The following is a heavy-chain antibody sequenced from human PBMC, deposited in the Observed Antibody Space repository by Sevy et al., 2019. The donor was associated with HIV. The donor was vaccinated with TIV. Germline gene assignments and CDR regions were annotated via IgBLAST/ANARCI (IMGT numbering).Heavy chain of an antibody. V-gene: IGHV4-4*07. Sequence: SETLSLTCTVSGGSISSYYWSWIRQPARKGLEWIGRIYTSGSTNYNPSLKSRVTMSVDTSKNQFSLKLSSVTAADTAVYYCARDGRYSYGSYYYYGMDVWGQGTTVTVSS. CDR1: GGSISSYY. J-gene: IGHJ6*02. CDR2: IYTSGST. CDR3: ARDGRYSYGSYYYYGMDV. D-gene: IGHD5-18*01.